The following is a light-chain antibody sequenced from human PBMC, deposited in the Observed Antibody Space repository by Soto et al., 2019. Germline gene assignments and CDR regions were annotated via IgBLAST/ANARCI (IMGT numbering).Light chain of an antibody. CDR1: SSDVGGYNY. Sequence: QSVLTQPASVSGSPGQSITISCTGTSSDVGGYNYVSWYQQHPGKAPKLMIYDVSNRPSGVSSRFSGSKSGNTASLTISGLQAEDEADYYCSSYTSSSTYVFGIGTK. J-gene: IGLJ1*01. CDR2: DVS. V-gene: IGLV2-14*01. CDR3: SSYTSSSTYV.